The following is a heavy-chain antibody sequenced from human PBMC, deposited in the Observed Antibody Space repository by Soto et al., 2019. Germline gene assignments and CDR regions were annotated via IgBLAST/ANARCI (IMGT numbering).Heavy chain of an antibody. V-gene: IGHV1-8*01. CDR3: ARGSYYYGSGSYYSYGMDV. CDR2: MNPDSGNT. CDR1: GYTFTSYD. D-gene: IGHD3-10*01. J-gene: IGHJ6*02. Sequence: ASVKVSCKASGYTFTSYDINWVRQATGQGLEWMGWMNPDSGNTGYAQKFQGRVTMTRNTSISTAYMELSSLRSEDTAVYYCARGSYYYGSGSYYSYGMDVWGQGTTVTVSS.